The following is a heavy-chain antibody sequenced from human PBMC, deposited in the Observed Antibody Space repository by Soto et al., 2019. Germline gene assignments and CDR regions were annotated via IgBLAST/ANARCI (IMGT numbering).Heavy chain of an antibody. CDR2: IIPIFGTA. D-gene: IGHD1-26*01. CDR1: GGTFSSYS. J-gene: IGHJ4*02. V-gene: IGHV1-69*01. Sequence: QVQLVQSGAEVQKPGSSVKVSCKASGGTFSSYSIHWVRQATGQGLEWMGVIIPIFGTANYAQKFQGRVTITAAESTSTAYMELSSLGSEDPAVYFCARDGGRHSGGSDYWGQGTLVTISS. CDR3: ARDGGRHSGGSDY.